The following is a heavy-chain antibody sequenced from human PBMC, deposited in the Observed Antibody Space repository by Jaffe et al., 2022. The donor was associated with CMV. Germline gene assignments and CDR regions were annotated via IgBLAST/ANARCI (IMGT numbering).Heavy chain of an antibody. D-gene: IGHD6-25*01. V-gene: IGHV1-58*01. Sequence: QMQLVQSGPEVKKPGTSVKVSCKASGFTFTSSAVQWVRQARGQRLEWIGWIVVGSGNTNYAQKFQERVTITRDMSTSTAYMELSSLRSEDTAVYYCAAAWAAHYYYYGMDVWGQGTTVTVSS. CDR1: GFTFTSSA. CDR2: IVVGSGNT. J-gene: IGHJ6*02. CDR3: AAAWAAHYYYYGMDV.